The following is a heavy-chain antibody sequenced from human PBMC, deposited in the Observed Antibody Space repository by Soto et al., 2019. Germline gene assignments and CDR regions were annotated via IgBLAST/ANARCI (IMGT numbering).Heavy chain of an antibody. CDR1: GFTFSSYA. CDR3: AKDWAASLNIVATSPFDY. J-gene: IGHJ4*02. D-gene: IGHD5-12*01. V-gene: IGHV3-23*01. CDR2: ISGSGGST. Sequence: GGSLRLSCAASGFTFSSYAMSWVRQAPGKGLEWVSAISGSGGSTYYADSVKGRFTISRDNSKNTLYLQMNSLRAEDTAVYYCAKDWAASLNIVATSPFDYWGQGTLVTVSS.